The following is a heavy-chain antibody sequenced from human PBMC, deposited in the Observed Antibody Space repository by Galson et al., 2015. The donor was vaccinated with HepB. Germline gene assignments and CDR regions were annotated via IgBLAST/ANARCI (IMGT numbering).Heavy chain of an antibody. CDR1: GGSISNSSYS. Sequence: SEPLSLTCTVSGGSISNSSYSWGWIRQPPGKGLEWIGSIYYSGSTYYNPSLKSRVTISVDTSKHQFSLKLSSVTAADTAVYYCARVHWDYYGSSGYFQHWGQGTPVTVSS. D-gene: IGHD3-22*01. V-gene: IGHV4-39*07. J-gene: IGHJ1*01. CDR3: ARVHWDYYGSSGYFQH. CDR2: IYYSGST.